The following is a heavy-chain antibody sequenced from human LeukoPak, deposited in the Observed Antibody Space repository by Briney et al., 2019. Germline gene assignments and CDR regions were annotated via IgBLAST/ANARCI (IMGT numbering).Heavy chain of an antibody. CDR3: ARERGYYDSSGYSRYYFDY. D-gene: IGHD3-22*01. V-gene: IGHV4-38-2*02. J-gene: IGHJ4*02. CDR2: IYRSGST. Sequence: SETLPHACPVSGYSISSDYFWGWIRQPAGKGLEWIGSIYRSGSTYYNPSLKSRVTISVDTSKNQFSLMLSSVTAADTAVYYCARERGYYDSSGYSRYYFDYWGQGTLVTVSS. CDR1: GYSISSDYF.